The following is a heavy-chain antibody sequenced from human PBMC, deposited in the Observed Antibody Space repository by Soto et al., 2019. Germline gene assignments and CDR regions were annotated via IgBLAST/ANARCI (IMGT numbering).Heavy chain of an antibody. D-gene: IGHD2-2*01. CDR2: INPTNGGT. V-gene: IGHV1-2*02. J-gene: IGHJ4*02. Sequence: ASVKVSCKTSGYTFTGNYMHWVRQAPGQGLEWMALINPTNGGTNYAQKFQGRVTMTWDTSIRTAYMELSRLTSDDTAMYYCARGYCSSTGCTHYFDYWGQGTLVTV. CDR1: GYTFTGNY. CDR3: ARGYCSSTGCTHYFDY.